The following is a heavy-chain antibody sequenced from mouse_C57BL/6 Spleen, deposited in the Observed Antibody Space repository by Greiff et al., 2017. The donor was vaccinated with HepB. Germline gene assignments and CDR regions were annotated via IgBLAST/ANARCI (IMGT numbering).Heavy chain of an antibody. CDR2: ISSGGSYT. Sequence: DVMLVESGGDLVKPGGSLKLSCAASGFTFSSYGMSWVRQTPDKRLEWVATISSGGSYTYYPDSVKGRFTISRDNAKNTLYLQMSSLKSEDTAMYYCARRDWADYWGQGTTLTVSS. CDR1: GFTFSSYG. CDR3: ARRDWADY. D-gene: IGHD4-1*01. J-gene: IGHJ2*01. V-gene: IGHV5-6*02.